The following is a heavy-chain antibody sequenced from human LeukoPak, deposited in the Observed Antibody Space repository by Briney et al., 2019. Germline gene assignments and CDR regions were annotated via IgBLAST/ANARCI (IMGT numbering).Heavy chain of an antibody. J-gene: IGHJ4*02. Sequence: GGSLRLSCAASGFTFDDYAMHWVRQAPGKGLEWVSGISWNSGSIGYADSVKGRFTISRDNAKNSLYLQMNSLRAEDTALYYCAKDMPDSIVVVPAAIGDWGQGTLVTVSS. CDR1: GFTFDDYA. V-gene: IGHV3-9*01. D-gene: IGHD2-2*01. CDR3: AKDMPDSIVVVPAAIGD. CDR2: ISWNSGSI.